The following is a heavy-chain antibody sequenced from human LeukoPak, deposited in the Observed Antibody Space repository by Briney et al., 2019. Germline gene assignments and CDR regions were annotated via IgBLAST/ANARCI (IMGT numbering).Heavy chain of an antibody. D-gene: IGHD2-15*01. V-gene: IGHV3-11*01. J-gene: IGHJ4*02. CDR3: ARDLVSSYCGGSTCYPNYYFDH. CDR1: GFTFSDYF. Sequence: GGSLRLSCEASGFTFSDYFMSWIRQAPGKGLEWISYISNSGNTKSYADSVKGRFTISRDTAKNSVYLQMNSLRAEDTAMYYCARDLVSSYCGGSTCYPNYYFDHWGQGTLVTVSS. CDR2: ISNSGNTK.